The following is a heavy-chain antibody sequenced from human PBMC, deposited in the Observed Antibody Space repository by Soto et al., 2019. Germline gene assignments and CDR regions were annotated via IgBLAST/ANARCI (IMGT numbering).Heavy chain of an antibody. CDR1: GYTFTSYA. D-gene: IGHD3-9*01. Sequence: ASVKVSCKASGYTFTSYAMHWVRQAPGQRLEWMGWTNAGNGNTKYSQKFQGRVTITRDTSASTAYMELSSLRSEDTAVYYCARVGPPQYYDILTGFDYWGQGTLVTVSS. CDR2: TNAGNGNT. J-gene: IGHJ4*02. CDR3: ARVGPPQYYDILTGFDY. V-gene: IGHV1-3*01.